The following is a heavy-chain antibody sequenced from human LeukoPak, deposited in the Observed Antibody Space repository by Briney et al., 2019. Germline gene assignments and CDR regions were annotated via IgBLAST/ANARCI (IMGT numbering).Heavy chain of an antibody. V-gene: IGHV3-49*04. D-gene: IGHD5-18*01. J-gene: IGHJ4*02. Sequence: PGGTLRLSCTASGFTFGNSGMSWVRQAPGKGLQWVGFIRSKAYGGTTEYAASVKGRFTISRDDSTRIAYLQMNSLKTDDTGVYYCSRERYSYGPFDYWGQGTLVTVSS. CDR1: GFTFGNSG. CDR3: SRERYSYGPFDY. CDR2: IRSKAYGGTT.